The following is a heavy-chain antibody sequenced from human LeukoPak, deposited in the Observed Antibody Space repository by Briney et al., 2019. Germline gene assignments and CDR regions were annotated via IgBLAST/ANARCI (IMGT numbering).Heavy chain of an antibody. V-gene: IGHV3-66*01. J-gene: IGHJ4*02. D-gene: IGHD4-23*01. CDR1: GLTFTSNY. CDR2: IYSDGST. Sequence: GGSLTLSCAASGLTFTSNYMSWVRQAPGKGLEWVSVIYSDGSTYYSDSVKGRFSISRDNSKNTLYLQLNSLRVEDTAVYYCARRPDYGGTPTFDYWGQGTLVTVSS. CDR3: ARRPDYGGTPTFDY.